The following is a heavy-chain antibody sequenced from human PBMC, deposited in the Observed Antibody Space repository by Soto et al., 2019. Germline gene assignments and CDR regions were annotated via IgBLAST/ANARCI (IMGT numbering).Heavy chain of an antibody. Sequence: GGSLRLSCTASGFTFGDYAMSWFRQAPGKGLEWVGFIRSKAYGGTTEYAASVKGRFTISRDDSKSIAYLQMNSLKTEDTAVYYCTRELRLPRDYYYMDVWGKGTTVTVSS. J-gene: IGHJ6*03. V-gene: IGHV3-49*03. D-gene: IGHD4-17*01. CDR3: TRELRLPRDYYYMDV. CDR2: IRSKAYGGTT. CDR1: GFTFGDYA.